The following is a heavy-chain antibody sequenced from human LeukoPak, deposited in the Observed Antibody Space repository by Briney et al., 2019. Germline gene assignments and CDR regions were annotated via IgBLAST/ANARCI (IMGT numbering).Heavy chain of an antibody. V-gene: IGHV3-21*01. Sequence: GGSLRLSCAASGFTFNTYAMSWVRQAPGKGLEWVSSISSSSSYIYYADSVKGRFTISRDNAKNSLYLQMNSLRAEDTAVYYCARSRGEGYFDYWGQGTLVTVSS. CDR1: GFTFNTYA. CDR3: ARSRGEGYFDY. D-gene: IGHD3-10*01. J-gene: IGHJ4*02. CDR2: ISSSSSYI.